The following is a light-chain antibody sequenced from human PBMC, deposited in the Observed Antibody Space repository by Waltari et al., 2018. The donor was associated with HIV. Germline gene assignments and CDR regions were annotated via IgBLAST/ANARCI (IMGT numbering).Light chain of an antibody. V-gene: IGKV1-39*01. CDR2: TAT. J-gene: IGKJ3*01. CDR3: QQSYTSPT. CDR1: QNINTY. Sequence: DIQMTQSPSSLSASIGDRVTIACRASQNINTYLNWYQQKPGKAPRALISTATTLHSGVPSRFSGSGSGTYFTLTITDLQPEDFATYFCQQSYTSPTFGPGTTVDLK.